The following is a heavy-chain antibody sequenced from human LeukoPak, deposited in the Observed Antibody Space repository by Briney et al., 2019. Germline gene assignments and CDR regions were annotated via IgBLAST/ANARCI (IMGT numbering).Heavy chain of an antibody. CDR2: ISGSGGST. D-gene: IGHD2-15*01. CDR1: GFTFSSYA. CDR3: AKDGYCSGGSCYSVDAFDI. Sequence: HAGGSLRLSCAASGFTFSSYAMSWVRRAPGKGLEWVSAISGSGGSTYYADSVKGRFTISRDNSKNTLYLQMNSLRAEDTAVYYCAKDGYCSGGSCYSVDAFDIWGQGTMVTVSS. V-gene: IGHV3-23*01. J-gene: IGHJ3*02.